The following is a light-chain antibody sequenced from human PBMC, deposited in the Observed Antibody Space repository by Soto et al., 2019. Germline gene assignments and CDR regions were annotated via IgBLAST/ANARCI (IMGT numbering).Light chain of an antibody. CDR2: DTS. Sequence: QAVVTQEPSLTVSPGGTVTLTCGSNTGAVTSGHYPHWLQQRPGQAPRTLIYDTSNKQSWTPVRFSGSLLGGKAALTLSGAQPEDEADYYCLLSYSGGNWVFGGGTKLTVL. CDR3: LLSYSGGNWV. CDR1: TGAVTSGHY. J-gene: IGLJ3*02. V-gene: IGLV7-46*01.